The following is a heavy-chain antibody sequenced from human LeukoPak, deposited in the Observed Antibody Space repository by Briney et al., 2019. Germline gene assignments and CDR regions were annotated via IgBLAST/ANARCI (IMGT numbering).Heavy chain of an antibody. J-gene: IGHJ6*03. D-gene: IGHD6-6*01. CDR2: IIPMFGSA. Sequence: GASVKVSCKASGGTFSSYGISWVRQAPGQGLEWMGGIIPMFGSANYAQKFQGRVTITTDESTTTAYMELRSLSPEDTAVYYCARDGEYSSSSADYYSYYMGVWGKGTTVTVSS. CDR1: GGTFSSYG. CDR3: ARDGEYSSSSADYYSYYMGV. V-gene: IGHV1-69*05.